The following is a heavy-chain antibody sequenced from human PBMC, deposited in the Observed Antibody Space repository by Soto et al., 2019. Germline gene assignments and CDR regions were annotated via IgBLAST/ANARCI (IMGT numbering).Heavy chain of an antibody. J-gene: IGHJ6*02. D-gene: IGHD2-21*02. CDR3: ARLAYCGGDCSPLYYYYYGMDV. CDR1: GGSISSYY. V-gene: IGHV4-59*08. Sequence: QVQLQESGPGLVKPSETLSLTCTVSGGSISSYYWSWIRQPPGKGLEWIGYIYYSGSTNYNPSLKSRVTISVDTSKNQFSLKLSSVTAADTAVYYCARLAYCGGDCSPLYYYYYGMDVWGQGTTVTVSS. CDR2: IYYSGST.